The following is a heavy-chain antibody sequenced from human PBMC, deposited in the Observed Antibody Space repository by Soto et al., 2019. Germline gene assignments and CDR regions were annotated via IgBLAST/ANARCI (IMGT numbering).Heavy chain of an antibody. CDR3: ATGGSGYFTY. D-gene: IGHD3-22*01. Sequence: EVQLVESGGGLVQPGGSLRLSCAASGFTFNTYGLQWVRQAPGKGLVWFSGVKSDGSYTNNADSVKGRFTISRDNAKNTLFLQINSLGAEETTVYYCATGGSGYFTYWGQGTLVTVSS. CDR2: VKSDGSYT. J-gene: IGHJ4*02. CDR1: GFTFNTYG. V-gene: IGHV3-74*01.